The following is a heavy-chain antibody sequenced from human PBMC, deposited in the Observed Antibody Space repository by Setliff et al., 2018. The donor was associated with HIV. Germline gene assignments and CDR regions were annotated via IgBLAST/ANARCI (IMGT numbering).Heavy chain of an antibody. Sequence: TLSLTCSVSGGSTSSGTYYWGWIRQPPGKGLEWIGTIYYSGNTYYRPSLKSRVTISVDTSTNQFSLRLNSVTAADTAVYFCARQSGYTRGWDIFGVVAGSFDIWGQGTMVTVSS. CDR2: IYYSGNT. J-gene: IGHJ3*02. D-gene: IGHD3-3*01. CDR3: ARQSGYTRGWDIFGVVAGSFDI. V-gene: IGHV4-39*01. CDR1: GGSTSSGTYY.